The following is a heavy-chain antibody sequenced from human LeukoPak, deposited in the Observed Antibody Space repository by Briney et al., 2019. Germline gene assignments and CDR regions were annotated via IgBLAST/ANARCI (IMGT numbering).Heavy chain of an antibody. Sequence: GASVRVSSTASGYTFTGYYMHWVRQAPGHGLEWVGWINPNSRGTNYTQKFQGRVTMTRDTSISTAYMELSRLRSDDTAVYYCARDGINDILTGYYDYYYYMDVWGKGTTVTVSS. D-gene: IGHD3-9*01. CDR1: GYTFTGYY. CDR3: ARDGINDILTGYYDYYYYMDV. J-gene: IGHJ6*03. V-gene: IGHV1-2*02. CDR2: INPNSRGT.